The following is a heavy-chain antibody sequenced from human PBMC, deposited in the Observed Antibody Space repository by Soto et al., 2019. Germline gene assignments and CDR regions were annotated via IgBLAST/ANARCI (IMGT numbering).Heavy chain of an antibody. Sequence: EVQLVESGGGLVKPGGSLRLSCAASGFTFSNAWMNWVRQAPGKGLEWVGRIKSKTDGGTTDYAAPVKGRFTISRDDSTNTLYLQMNSLKTEDTAVYDCTTAYSYGYWYYYYGMDVWGQGTTVTVSS. CDR1: GFTFSNAW. D-gene: IGHD5-18*01. CDR3: TTAYSYGYWYYYYGMDV. V-gene: IGHV3-15*07. CDR2: IKSKTDGGTT. J-gene: IGHJ6*02.